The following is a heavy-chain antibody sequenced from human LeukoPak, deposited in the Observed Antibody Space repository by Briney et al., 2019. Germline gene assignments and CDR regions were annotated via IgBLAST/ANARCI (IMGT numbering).Heavy chain of an antibody. CDR1: GGSISSYY. CDR2: IYTSGST. V-gene: IGHV4-4*07. J-gene: IGHJ6*02. CDR3: AREAYSSSPPDYYYYYGMDV. D-gene: IGHD6-13*01. Sequence: SEALSLTCTVSGGSISSYYWSWIRQPAGKGLEWIGRIYTSGSTNYNPSLKSRVTMSVDTSKNQFSLKLSSVTAADTAVYYCAREAYSSSPPDYYYYYGMDVWGQGTTVTVSS.